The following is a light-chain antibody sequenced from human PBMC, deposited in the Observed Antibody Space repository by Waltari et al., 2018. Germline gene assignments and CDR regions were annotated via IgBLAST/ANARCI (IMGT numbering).Light chain of an antibody. J-gene: IGLJ3*02. Sequence: QSALTQPPSASGSPGQSVTISCTGTSSDVGGYNYVSWFQQRPGKAPKVMIYEVSKRPSVVPERFSGYKSGNTASLIVSGLQAEDEADYYCSSYAGSKFWVFGGGTKLTVL. V-gene: IGLV2-8*01. CDR3: SSYAGSKFWV. CDR2: EVS. CDR1: SSDVGGYNY.